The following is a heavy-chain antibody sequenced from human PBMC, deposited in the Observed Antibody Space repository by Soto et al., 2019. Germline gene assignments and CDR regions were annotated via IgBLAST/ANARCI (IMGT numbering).Heavy chain of an antibody. V-gene: IGHV4-31*03. CDR2: IFHSGST. Sequence: PSETLSLTCSVSRAFINSGGFYYSWILQPPGKGLEWLGYIFHSGSTLYTPSLRGRLTLSADTSRNQLSLHLTSVTAADTAVYYCVRGGIAGHWFDPWGQGILVTVSS. D-gene: IGHD2-21*01. J-gene: IGHJ5*02. CDR3: VRGGIAGHWFDP. CDR1: RAFINSGGFY.